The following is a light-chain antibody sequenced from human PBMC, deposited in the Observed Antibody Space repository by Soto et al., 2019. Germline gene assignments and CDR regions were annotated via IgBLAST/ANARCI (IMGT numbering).Light chain of an antibody. V-gene: IGLV1-44*01. J-gene: IGLJ1*01. CDR1: SSNIGSNT. Sequence: QSVLTQPPSASGTPGQRVTISCSGSSSNIGSNTVNWYQQFPGTAPKLLIYSNNQRPSGVPDRFSGSKSGTSASLAISGLQSEDEADYYCVAWDDRPNGSVF. CDR2: SNN. CDR3: VAWDDRPNGSV.